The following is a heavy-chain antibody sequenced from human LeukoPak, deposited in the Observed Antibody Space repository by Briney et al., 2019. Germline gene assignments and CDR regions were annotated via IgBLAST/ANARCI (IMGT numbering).Heavy chain of an antibody. Sequence: PGGSLRLSCAASGFTFSSYAMSWVRQAPGKGLEWVSAISGSGGSTYYADSVKGRFTISRDNSKNTLYLQMNSLRAEDTAVYYCAKVQRYFDWPRHSYGMDVWGQGTTVTVSS. D-gene: IGHD3-9*01. CDR2: ISGSGGST. CDR3: AKVQRYFDWPRHSYGMDV. CDR1: GFTFSSYA. J-gene: IGHJ6*02. V-gene: IGHV3-23*01.